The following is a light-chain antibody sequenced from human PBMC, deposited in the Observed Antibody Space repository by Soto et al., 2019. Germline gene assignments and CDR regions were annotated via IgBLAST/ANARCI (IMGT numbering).Light chain of an antibody. V-gene: IGLV1-51*01. CDR3: GTWDSSLNTWV. Sequence: QSVLTQPHSVSAAPGQKVTISCSGSSSNIGINYVSWYQHLPGTAPKLLISDNNKRPSGIPDRFSGSKSGTSATLGVTGLQTGDEADYYCGTWDSSLNTWVFGGGTKLTVL. CDR2: DNN. J-gene: IGLJ3*02. CDR1: SSNIGINY.